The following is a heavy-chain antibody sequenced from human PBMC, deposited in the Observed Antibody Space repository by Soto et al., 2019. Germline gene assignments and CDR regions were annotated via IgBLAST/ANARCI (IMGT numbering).Heavy chain of an antibody. D-gene: IGHD5-18*01. CDR1: GGSISSSF. J-gene: IGHJ6*02. Sequence: SETLSLTCSASGGSISSSFWSWIRQPPGKELEWIGYISYSGSTTYNPSLKSRITLSVDTSKNQFSLRVASVTAADTAVYYCARGHRAMEYYYYYGMDVWGQGTTVTVSS. CDR2: ISYSGST. CDR3: ARGHRAMEYYYYYGMDV. V-gene: IGHV4-59*01.